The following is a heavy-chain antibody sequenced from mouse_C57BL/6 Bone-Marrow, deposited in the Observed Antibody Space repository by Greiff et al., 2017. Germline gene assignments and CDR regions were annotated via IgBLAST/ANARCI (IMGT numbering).Heavy chain of an antibody. V-gene: IGHV1-66*01. CDR1: GYSFTSYY. D-gene: IGHD1-1*01. CDR3: ARWYYGSSYDAMDY. CDR2: IFPGSGNT. Sequence: QVQLKESGPELVKPGASVKISCKASGYSFTSYYIHWVKQRPGQGLEWIGWIFPGSGNTKYNGKSKGKATLTADTSSSTAYMQLSSLTSEDSAVYYCARWYYGSSYDAMDYWGQGTSVTVSS. J-gene: IGHJ4*01.